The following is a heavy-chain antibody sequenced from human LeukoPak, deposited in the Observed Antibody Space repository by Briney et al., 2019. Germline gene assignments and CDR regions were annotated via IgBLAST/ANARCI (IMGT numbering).Heavy chain of an antibody. CDR1: GGSISSGSYY. Sequence: PSETLSLACTVSGGSISSGSYYWSWIRQPAGKGLEWIGRIYTSGSTNYNPSLKSRVTISVDTSKNQFSLKLSSVTAADTAVYYCASEHNWNGRPASFDYWGQGTLVTVSS. D-gene: IGHD1-20*01. CDR3: ASEHNWNGRPASFDY. J-gene: IGHJ4*02. CDR2: IYTSGST. V-gene: IGHV4-61*02.